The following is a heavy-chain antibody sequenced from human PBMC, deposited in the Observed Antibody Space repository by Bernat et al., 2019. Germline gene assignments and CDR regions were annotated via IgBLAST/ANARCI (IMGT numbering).Heavy chain of an antibody. CDR1: GFTVSSNY. CDR3: ARGYGFS. D-gene: IGHD1-1*01. Sequence: EVQLVESGGGLVQPGWSLRLSCAASGFTVSSNYMSWVMSWVRQAPGKGLEWVSVIYSSGSTDYAASVKGRFTISRDNPKNTLYLQMNSLRAEDTAVYYGARGYGFSWGQGTLVTVSS. V-gene: IGHV3-66*01. J-gene: IGHJ5*02. CDR2: IYSSGST.